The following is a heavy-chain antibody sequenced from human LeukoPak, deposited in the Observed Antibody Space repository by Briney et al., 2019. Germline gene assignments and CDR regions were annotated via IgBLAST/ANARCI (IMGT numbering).Heavy chain of an antibody. Sequence: GGSLRLSCAASGFTFSSYAMSWVRQAPGKGLEWVSTISGSGGSSYYADSVKGRFTISRDNSKNTLYLQMNSLRAEDTAVYYCAAPYYYDSSGYYSGSQYFQHWGQGTLVTVSS. J-gene: IGHJ1*01. CDR2: ISGSGGSS. CDR1: GFTFSSYA. V-gene: IGHV3-23*01. CDR3: AAPYYYDSSGYYSGSQYFQH. D-gene: IGHD3-22*01.